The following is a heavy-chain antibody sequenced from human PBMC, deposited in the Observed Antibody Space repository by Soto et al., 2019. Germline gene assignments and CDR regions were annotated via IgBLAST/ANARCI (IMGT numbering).Heavy chain of an antibody. V-gene: IGHV3-13*05. Sequence: EVQLVESGGGLVQPGGSLRLSCEASGFTFRNYDMHWVRQGTGKGLEWVSGISAAGDPDYADSVEGRFTISRENAQNSFFLKMNSHRVGDTAVYYCARTDRDFYGLDVWGQGTTVIVSS. J-gene: IGHJ6*02. CDR2: ISAAGDP. CDR3: ARTDRDFYGLDV. CDR1: GFTFRNYD.